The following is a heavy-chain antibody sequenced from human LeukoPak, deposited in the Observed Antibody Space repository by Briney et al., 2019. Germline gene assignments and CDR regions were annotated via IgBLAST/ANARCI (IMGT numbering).Heavy chain of an antibody. CDR2: ISTGGGSI. J-gene: IGHJ4*02. CDR1: GFSFSSSE. D-gene: IGHD2-21*02. Sequence: PGGSLRLSCAASGFSFSSSEMNWVRQAPGKGPEWVSYISTGGGSIYYADSVEGRFTISRDNAQNSLYLQMDRLRAEDTAVYYCARPGRSVTQGYWGQGTLVTVSS. CDR3: ARPGRSVTQGY. V-gene: IGHV3-48*03.